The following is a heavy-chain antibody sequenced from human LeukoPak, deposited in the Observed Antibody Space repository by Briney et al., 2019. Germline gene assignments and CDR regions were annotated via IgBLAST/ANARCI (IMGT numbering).Heavy chain of an antibody. Sequence: GGSLRLSCAASGFTFSGSALHWVRQASGKGLEWVGRIRSTANGYATAYAASVKGRFTISRDDSKNTAYLQMNSLRAEDTAVYYCAKCRHYSNLYYFDYWGQGTLVTVSS. V-gene: IGHV3-73*01. CDR2: IRSTANGYAT. CDR1: GFTFSGSA. CDR3: AKCRHYSNLYYFDY. J-gene: IGHJ4*02. D-gene: IGHD4-11*01.